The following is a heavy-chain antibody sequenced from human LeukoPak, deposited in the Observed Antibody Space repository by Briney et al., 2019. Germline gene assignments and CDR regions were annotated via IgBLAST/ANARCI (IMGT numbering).Heavy chain of an antibody. Sequence: PGGSLRLSCAASGFTFSSYGMHWVRQAPGKGLEWVAVISYDGSNKYYADSVKGRFTISRDNSKNTLYLQMNSLRAEDTAVYCCAKDLSAGSRITIFGVVPNDDYFDYWGQGTLVTVSS. CDR3: AKDLSAGSRITIFGVVPNDDYFDY. J-gene: IGHJ4*02. CDR1: GFTFSSYG. V-gene: IGHV3-30*18. CDR2: ISYDGSNK. D-gene: IGHD3-3*01.